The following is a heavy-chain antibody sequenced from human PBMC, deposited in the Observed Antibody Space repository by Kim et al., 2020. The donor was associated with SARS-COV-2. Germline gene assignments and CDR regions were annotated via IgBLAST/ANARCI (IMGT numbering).Heavy chain of an antibody. CDR2: NT. D-gene: IGHD2-2*03. J-gene: IGHJ4*02. V-gene: IGHV1-18*01. CDR3: ARGPPGYQFDY. Sequence: NTNHAQKLQGRVTITTDTSTSTAYIELRSLRSDDTAVYYCARGPPGYQFDYWGQGTLVTVSS.